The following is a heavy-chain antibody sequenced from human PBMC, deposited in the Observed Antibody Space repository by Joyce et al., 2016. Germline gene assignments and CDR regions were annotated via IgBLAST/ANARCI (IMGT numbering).Heavy chain of an antibody. Sequence: EVQLLESGGGLVQPGGSLRLSCAASGFTLSTYAMSWVRQAPGRGLQWVSTTSGSGVTTYYADSVRGRFTISRDNSKNTLYLQMNSLRAEDTAVYYCAKVHQQWLVLRPIDYWGQGTLVTVSS. CDR3: AKVHQQWLVLRPIDY. CDR1: GFTLSTYA. D-gene: IGHD6-19*01. J-gene: IGHJ4*02. CDR2: TSGSGVTT. V-gene: IGHV3-23*01.